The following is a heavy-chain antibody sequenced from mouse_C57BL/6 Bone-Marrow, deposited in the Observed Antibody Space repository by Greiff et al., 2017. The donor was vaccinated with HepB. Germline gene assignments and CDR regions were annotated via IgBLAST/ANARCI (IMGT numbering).Heavy chain of an antibody. CDR1: GYTFTSYW. CDR3: ARGDYGSSPYWYFDV. V-gene: IGHV1-59*01. CDR2: IDPSDSYT. D-gene: IGHD1-1*01. J-gene: IGHJ1*03. Sequence: VQLQQPGAELVRPGTSVKLSCKASGYTFTSYWMHWVKQRPGQGLEWIGVIDPSDSYTNYNQKFKGKATLTVDTSSSTAYMQLSSLTSEDSAVYYGARGDYGSSPYWYFDVWGTGTTVTVSS.